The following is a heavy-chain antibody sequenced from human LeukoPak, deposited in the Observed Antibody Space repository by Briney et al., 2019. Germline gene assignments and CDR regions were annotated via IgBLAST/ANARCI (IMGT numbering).Heavy chain of an antibody. CDR3: ARSPLDYYYYMDV. J-gene: IGHJ6*03. CDR1: GYSFTSYW. CDR2: IYPGDSDT. Sequence: GESLKISCKGSGYSFTSYWIGWVRQMPGKGLEWMGIIYPGDSDTRYSPSFQGQATISADKSISTAYLQWSSLKASDTAMYYCARSPLDYYYYMDVWGKGTTVTVSS. V-gene: IGHV5-51*01.